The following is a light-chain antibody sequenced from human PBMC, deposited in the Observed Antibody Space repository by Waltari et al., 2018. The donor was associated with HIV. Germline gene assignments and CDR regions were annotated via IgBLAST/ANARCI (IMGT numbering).Light chain of an antibody. V-gene: IGLV3-25*03. CDR3: ESADDSGDHWV. J-gene: IGLJ3*02. CDR2: KDD. Sequence: SYELTQPPSVSVSPGQTARITCSGDALPKQFAYWYQQKAGQAPLMVIYKDDKRPSGNPDRFSGSMSGTTVTLIISGVQPEDEADYYRESADDSGDHWVFGGGTKLSVL. CDR1: ALPKQF.